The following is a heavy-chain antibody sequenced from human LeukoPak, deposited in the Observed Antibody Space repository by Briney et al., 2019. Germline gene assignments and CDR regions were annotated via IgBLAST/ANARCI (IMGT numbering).Heavy chain of an antibody. CDR1: GFTFSDYH. CDR3: AKRYNTLTSYYSHCDY. D-gene: IGHD3-9*01. V-gene: IGHV3-11*01. Sequence: GGSLRLSCAASGFTFSDYHMNWIRQAPGKGLEWISYITNGDNTMYYADSVKGRFTISRDNTKNSLSLQMDSLRAEDTAVYYCAKRYNTLTSYYSHCDYWGQGTLVTVSS. CDR2: ITNGDNTM. J-gene: IGHJ4*02.